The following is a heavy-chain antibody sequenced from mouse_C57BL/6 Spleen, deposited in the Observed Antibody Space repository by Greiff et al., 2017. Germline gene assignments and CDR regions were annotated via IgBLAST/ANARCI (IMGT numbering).Heavy chain of an antibody. J-gene: IGHJ2*01. CDR3: ARRLRYYFDY. V-gene: IGHV5-9*01. CDR1: GFTFSSYT. Sequence: DVMLVESGGGLVKPGGSLKLSCAASGFTFSSYTMSWVRQTPEKRLEWVATISGGGGNTYYPDSVKGRFTLSRDNAKNTLYLQMSSLRSEDTALYYCARRLRYYFDYWGQGTTLTVSS. CDR2: ISGGGGNT.